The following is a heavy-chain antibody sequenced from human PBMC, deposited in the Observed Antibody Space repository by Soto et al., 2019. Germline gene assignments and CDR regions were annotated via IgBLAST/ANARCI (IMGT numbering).Heavy chain of an antibody. Sequence: GGSLRLSCAASGFTFSDYYMSWIRQAPGKGLEWVSYISSSGSTIYYADSVKGRFTISRDNAKNSLYLQMNSLRAEDTAVYYCAREVTTVTAHYMDVWGKGTTVTVSS. CDR2: ISSSGSTI. V-gene: IGHV3-11*01. CDR1: GFTFSDYY. CDR3: AREVTTVTAHYMDV. D-gene: IGHD4-17*01. J-gene: IGHJ6*03.